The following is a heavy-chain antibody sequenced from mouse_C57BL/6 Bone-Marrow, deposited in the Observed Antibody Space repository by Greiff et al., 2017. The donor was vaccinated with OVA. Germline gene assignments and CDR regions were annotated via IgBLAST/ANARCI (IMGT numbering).Heavy chain of an antibody. CDR1: GFSLTSYG. CDR3: ASKDYGSSHYAMDY. CDR2: IWSGGST. J-gene: IGHJ4*01. V-gene: IGHV2-2*01. D-gene: IGHD1-1*01. Sequence: QVQLKESGPGLVQPSQSLSITCTVSGFSLTSYGVHWVRQSPGKGLEWLGVIWSGGSTDYNAAFISRLSISKDNSKSQVFFKMNSLQADDTAIYYCASKDYGSSHYAMDYWGQGTSVTVSS.